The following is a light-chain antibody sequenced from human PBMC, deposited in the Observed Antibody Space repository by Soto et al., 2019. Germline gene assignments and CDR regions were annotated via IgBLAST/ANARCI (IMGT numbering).Light chain of an antibody. CDR3: QQYSTYSRT. V-gene: IGKV1-5*03. Sequence: DIQMTQSPSTLSASVGDRVTITCRASQSISSWLAWYQQKPGKDPKLLIYKASSLESGVPSRFSGSGSGTAFTLTISSLQPDDFANYYCQQYSTYSRTFGQGTKVEIK. CDR1: QSISSW. CDR2: KAS. J-gene: IGKJ1*01.